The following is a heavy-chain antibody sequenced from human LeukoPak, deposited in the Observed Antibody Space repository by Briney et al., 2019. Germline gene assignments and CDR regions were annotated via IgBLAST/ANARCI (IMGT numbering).Heavy chain of an antibody. CDR1: GGTFSSYA. J-gene: IGHJ4*02. V-gene: IGHV1-69*04. D-gene: IGHD3-9*01. CDR3: VRVRGGYDILTGYYGEFDY. CDR2: IIPILGIA. Sequence: GSSVKVSCKASGGTFSSYAISCVRPAPGQGLEWMGRIIPILGIANYAKKFQGRVTITADKSTRTAYMELSSLRSEDTAVYYCVRVRGGYDILTGYYGEFDYWGQGTLVTVSS.